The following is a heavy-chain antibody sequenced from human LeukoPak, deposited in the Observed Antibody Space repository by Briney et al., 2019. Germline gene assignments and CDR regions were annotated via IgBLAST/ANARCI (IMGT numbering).Heavy chain of an antibody. V-gene: IGHV1-69*04. J-gene: IGHJ4*02. CDR1: GGTFSSYA. CDR2: IIPIFGIA. D-gene: IGHD4-23*01. Sequence: SVKVSCKASGGTFSSYAISWVRQAPGQGLEWMGRIIPIFGIADYAQKFQGRVTITAAKSTSTAYMELSSLRSEDTAVYYCARAYGGNSGYYFDYWGQGTLVTVSS. CDR3: ARAYGGNSGYYFDY.